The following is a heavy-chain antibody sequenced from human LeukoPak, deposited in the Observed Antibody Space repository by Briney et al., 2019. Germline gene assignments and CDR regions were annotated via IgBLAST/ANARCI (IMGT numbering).Heavy chain of an antibody. J-gene: IGHJ4*02. CDR2: ISYDGSNK. CDR3: ARDRGHYYDSSGPLYYFDY. V-gene: IGHV3-30*04. CDR1: GFTFRSYA. D-gene: IGHD3-22*01. Sequence: GGSLRLSCAASGFTFRSYAMHWVRQAPGKGLEWVAVISYDGSNKYYADSVKGRFTISRDNSKNTLYLQMNSLRAEDTAVYYCARDRGHYYDSSGPLYYFDYWGQGTLVTVSS.